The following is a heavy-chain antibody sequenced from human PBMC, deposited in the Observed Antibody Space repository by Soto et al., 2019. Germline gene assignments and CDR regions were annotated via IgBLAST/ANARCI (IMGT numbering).Heavy chain of an antibody. CDR1: GFTFDDYA. V-gene: IGHV3-9*01. Sequence: PGGSLRLSCAASGFTFDDYAMHWVRQAPGKGLEWVSGISWNSGSIGYADSVKGRFTISRDNAKNSLYLQMNSLRAEDTALYYCAKDSCTNGVCYMSFDYWGQGTLVTVSS. J-gene: IGHJ4*02. CDR2: ISWNSGSI. D-gene: IGHD2-8*01. CDR3: AKDSCTNGVCYMSFDY.